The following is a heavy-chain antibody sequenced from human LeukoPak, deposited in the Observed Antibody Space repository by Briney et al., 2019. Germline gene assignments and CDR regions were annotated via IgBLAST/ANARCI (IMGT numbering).Heavy chain of an antibody. CDR3: ATNYYGSGPDH. CDR1: GFTFSSYW. D-gene: IGHD3-10*01. Sequence: GGSLRLSCAASGFTFSSYWMHWVRQAPGKGLVWVSRIKSDGSSTTYADSVKGRFTISRDNAKNTLYLQMDSLRAEDTAVYYCATNYYGSGPDHWGQGTLVTVSS. J-gene: IGHJ4*02. CDR2: IKSDGSST. V-gene: IGHV3-74*01.